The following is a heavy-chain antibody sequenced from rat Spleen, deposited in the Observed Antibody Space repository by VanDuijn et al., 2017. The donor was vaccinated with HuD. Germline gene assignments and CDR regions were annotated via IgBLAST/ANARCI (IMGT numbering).Heavy chain of an antibody. CDR2: ISTGGGNT. CDR3: ARDPYYSTPMDA. J-gene: IGHJ4*01. Sequence: EVQLVESGGGLVQPGRSMKLSCSASGFTFNSFPMAWVRQAPTKGLEWVATISTGGGNTYYRHSVTGRFTISRDNAKNTQYFQMDSLRSEDTATYYCARDPYYSTPMDAWGQGASVTVSS. CDR1: GFTFNSFP. V-gene: IGHV5-46*01. D-gene: IGHD1-2*01.